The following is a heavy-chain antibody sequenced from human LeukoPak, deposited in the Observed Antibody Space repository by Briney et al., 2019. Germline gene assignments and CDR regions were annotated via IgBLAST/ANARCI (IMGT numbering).Heavy chain of an antibody. CDR3: AREYYYDSSIRRAFDI. V-gene: IGHV4-34*09. D-gene: IGHD3-22*01. J-gene: IGHJ3*02. CDR2: INHSGST. CDR1: GGSLSGYY. Sequence: SETLSLTCAVYGGSLSGYYWSWIRQPPGKGLEWIGEINHSGSTNYNPSLKSRVTISVDTSKNQFSLKLSSVTAADTAVYYCAREYYYDSSIRRAFDIWGQGTMVTVSS.